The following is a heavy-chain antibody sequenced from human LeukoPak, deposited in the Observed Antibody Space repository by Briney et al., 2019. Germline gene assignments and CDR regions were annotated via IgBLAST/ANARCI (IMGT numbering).Heavy chain of an antibody. CDR3: TTDKQLSPDY. D-gene: IGHD1-1*01. V-gene: IGHV3-15*01. Sequence: GGSLRLSCAASGFPFSSYWMSWVRQAPGKGLEWVGRIKSKSDGGTTDYVAPVKGRFIISRDDSKNTLYLQMNSLETEDTAVYFCTTDKQLSPDYWGQGTLVTVSS. J-gene: IGHJ4*02. CDR2: IKSKSDGGTT. CDR1: GFPFSSYW.